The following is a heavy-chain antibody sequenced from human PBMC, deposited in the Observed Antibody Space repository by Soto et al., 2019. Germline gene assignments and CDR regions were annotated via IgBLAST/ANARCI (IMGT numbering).Heavy chain of an antibody. J-gene: IGHJ6*02. CDR1: GYTFTNYG. CDR2: ISAYNGNT. V-gene: IGHV1-18*01. CDR3: ASYHLNSYYYGMDV. Sequence: QVPLVQSGAEVKKPGASVKVSCKASGYTFTNYGISWVRQAPGQGLEWMGWISAYNGNTNYAQKLQGRVTMTTDTSTSTAYMELRSLRSDDTAVYYCASYHLNSYYYGMDVWGQGTTVTVSS.